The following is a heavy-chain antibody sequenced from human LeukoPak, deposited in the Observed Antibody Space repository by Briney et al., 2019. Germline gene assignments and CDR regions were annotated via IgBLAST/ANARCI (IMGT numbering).Heavy chain of an antibody. V-gene: IGHV1-69*05. Sequence: GSSVKVTCKASGGTFSSYAISWVRQAPGQGLEWMGGIIPIFGTANYAQKFQGRVTITTDESTSTAYMELSSLRSEDTAVYYCARNWVTISDVAFDIWGQGTMVTVSS. CDR3: ARNWVTISDVAFDI. J-gene: IGHJ3*02. CDR2: IIPIFGTA. CDR1: GGTFSSYA. D-gene: IGHD3-3*01.